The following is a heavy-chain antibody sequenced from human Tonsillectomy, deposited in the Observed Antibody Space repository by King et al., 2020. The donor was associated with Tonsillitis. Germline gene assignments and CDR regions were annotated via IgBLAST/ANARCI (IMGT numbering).Heavy chain of an antibody. CDR1: GGSFSTYY. J-gene: IGHJ4*02. CDR2: INHSGIT. V-gene: IGHV4-34*01. D-gene: IGHD3-3*01. CDR3: ARGSLTIFGVAPHY. Sequence: VQLQQWGAGLLKPSETLSLTCAVYGGSFSTYYWSWIRQPPGNGLEWICEINHSGITNYNPSLKSRVTISADTSKNKFSLKVSSVTAADTALYYCARGSLTIFGVAPHYWGQGTLVTVSS.